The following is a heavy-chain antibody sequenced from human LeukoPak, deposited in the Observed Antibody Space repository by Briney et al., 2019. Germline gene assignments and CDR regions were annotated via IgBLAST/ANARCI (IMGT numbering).Heavy chain of an antibody. Sequence: GGSLRLSCAASGFTFSSYWMHWVRHAPGKGLVWVSHIKTDGSSTNYAESVKGRFTISRDNAKNTVYLQMNSLRAEDTAVYYCATQILLCHYYWGQGTLVTVSS. CDR3: ATQILLCHYY. CDR2: IKTDGSST. CDR1: GFTFSSYW. J-gene: IGHJ4*02. D-gene: IGHD2/OR15-2a*01. V-gene: IGHV3-74*01.